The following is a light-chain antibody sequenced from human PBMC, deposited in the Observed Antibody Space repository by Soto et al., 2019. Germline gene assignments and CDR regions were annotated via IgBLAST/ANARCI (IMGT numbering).Light chain of an antibody. CDR2: EVS. CDR1: SSDSGGYNF. V-gene: IGLV2-14*01. Sequence: QSVLTQPASVSGSPGQSITISCTGTSSDSGGYNFVSWYQQHPGKAPKLMIYEVSNRPSGLSNRFSGSKSGTSATLGITGLQTGDEADYHCGTWDSSLSASLFGGGTQLTVL. CDR3: GTWDSSLSASL. J-gene: IGLJ7*01.